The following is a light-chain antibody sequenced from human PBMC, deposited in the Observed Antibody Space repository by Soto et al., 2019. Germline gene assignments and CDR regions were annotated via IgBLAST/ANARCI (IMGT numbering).Light chain of an antibody. J-gene: IGLJ2*01. CDR3: VAWDDSLSGLV. Sequence: QLVLTQPPSASGTPGQRVTISCSGSSSNIGSNYVYWYQQFPGTAPKLLIYRNNERPSGVPDRFSGSKSGTSASLAISGLRSEDEADYYCVAWDDSLSGLVFGGGTKVTVL. CDR1: SSNIGSNY. CDR2: RNN. V-gene: IGLV1-47*01.